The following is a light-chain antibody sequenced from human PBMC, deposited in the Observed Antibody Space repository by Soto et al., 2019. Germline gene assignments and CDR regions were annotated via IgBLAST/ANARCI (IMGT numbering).Light chain of an antibody. Sequence: DIHLTQSPSFLSASVGDRVTVTCRASQGIGSSLAWYQQKPGKVPTLLIYAASRLQSGVPSRFGGSGSGTEFTLTISSLQPEDFATYFCQQLYSNPLTFGGGTQVEIK. J-gene: IGKJ4*01. CDR3: QQLYSNPLT. V-gene: IGKV1-9*01. CDR1: QGIGSS. CDR2: AAS.